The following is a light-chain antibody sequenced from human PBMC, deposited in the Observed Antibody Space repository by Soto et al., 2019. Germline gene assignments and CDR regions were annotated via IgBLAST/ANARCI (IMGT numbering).Light chain of an antibody. V-gene: IGKV3-20*01. CDR2: GAS. Sequence: EIVLTQSPGTLSLSPGERATLSCRASQSVSSSYLAWYQQKPGQAPRLLIYGASSRATGIPDRFSGSGSGTDFTLTISRLEPEDFAVYYYHSGLTFGGGTKVDIK. CDR1: QSVSSSY. CDR3: HSGLT. J-gene: IGKJ4*01.